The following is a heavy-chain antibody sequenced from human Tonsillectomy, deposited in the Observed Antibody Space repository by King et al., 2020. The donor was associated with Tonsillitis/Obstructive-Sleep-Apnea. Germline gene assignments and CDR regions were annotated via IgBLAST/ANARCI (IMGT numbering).Heavy chain of an antibody. CDR1: GFTFSDYY. D-gene: IGHD3-3*01. Sequence: VQLVESGGGFVRPGGSLRLSCAASGFTFSDYYISWIRQAPGKGLEWVSYISSRGSYTNYADSVRGRFTISRDNAKNSLYLQMSSLRAEDTAVYYCARVGGVDINYFYMDVWGKGTTVTVSS. CDR2: ISSRGSYT. CDR3: ARVGGVDINYFYMDV. J-gene: IGHJ6*03. V-gene: IGHV3-11*05.